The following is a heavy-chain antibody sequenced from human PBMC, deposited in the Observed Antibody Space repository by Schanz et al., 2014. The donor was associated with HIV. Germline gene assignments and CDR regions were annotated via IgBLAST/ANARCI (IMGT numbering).Heavy chain of an antibody. D-gene: IGHD3-16*01. CDR2: ISWNSGNI. J-gene: IGHJ5*02. Sequence: EVQLLESGGGLVQPGESLRLSCAVSGFTFDDYDMHWVRQAPGKGLEWVSSISWNSGNIGYADSVKGRFTISRDNGKDSLYLQMNSLRAEDTALYYCVKDSGTMISGTRWFDPWGQGSLVTVSS. CDR1: GFTFDDYD. CDR3: VKDSGTMISGTRWFDP. V-gene: IGHV3-9*01.